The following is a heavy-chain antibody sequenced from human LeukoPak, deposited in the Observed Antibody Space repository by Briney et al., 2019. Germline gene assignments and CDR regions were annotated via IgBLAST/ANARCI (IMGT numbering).Heavy chain of an antibody. V-gene: IGHV1-2*02. CDR1: GYTFTCYY. CDR3: ARDRGGSGVHYFDY. D-gene: IGHD3-10*01. Sequence: ASXKVSCKASGYTFTCYYMHWVRQAPGQGLEWMGWINPNSGGTNYAQKFQGRVTMTRDTSISTAYMELSRLRSDDTAVYYCARDRGGSGVHYFDYWGQGTLVTVSS. J-gene: IGHJ4*02. CDR2: INPNSGGT.